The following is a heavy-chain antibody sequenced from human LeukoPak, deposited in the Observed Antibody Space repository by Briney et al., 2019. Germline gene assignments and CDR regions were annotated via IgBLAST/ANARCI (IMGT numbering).Heavy chain of an antibody. V-gene: IGHV3-23*01. CDR2: ISGSGDNT. CDR3: TKDFRGSGYFFDY. D-gene: IGHD3-10*01. Sequence: PGGSLRLSCVVSGFTFNNHAMSWVRQAPGKGLEWVSAISGSGDNTFYAGSVRGRFTISRDNSKNTLYLQMDSPRAEDTAIYYCTKDFRGSGYFFDYWGQGTPVTVSS. CDR1: GFTFNNHA. J-gene: IGHJ4*02.